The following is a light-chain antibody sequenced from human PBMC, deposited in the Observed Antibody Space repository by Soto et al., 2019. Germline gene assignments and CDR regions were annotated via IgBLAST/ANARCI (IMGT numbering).Light chain of an antibody. Sequence: DIQMPQLPSSMSASVGDRVTITCRASQGISRWLAWYHQKPGKAPNLLIYSASTLHSGVPSRFSGSGSGTYFTLTISSLQPEDFGTYYCQQANSFPLTFGPGTKVDMK. J-gene: IGKJ3*01. CDR2: SAS. V-gene: IGKV1-12*01. CDR1: QGISRW. CDR3: QQANSFPLT.